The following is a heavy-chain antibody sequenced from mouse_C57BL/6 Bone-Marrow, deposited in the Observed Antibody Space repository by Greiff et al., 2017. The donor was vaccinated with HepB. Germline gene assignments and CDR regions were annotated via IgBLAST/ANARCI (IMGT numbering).Heavy chain of an antibody. D-gene: IGHD1-3*01. CDR3: ARRSRGSSWYFDV. CDR1: GYTFTTYP. CDR2: FHPYNDDT. V-gene: IGHV1-47*01. Sequence: VQLKQSGAELVKPGASVKMSCKASGYTFTTYPIEWMKQNHGKSLEWIGNFHPYNDDTKYNEKFKGKATLTVEKSSSTVYLELSRLTSDDSAVYYCARRSRGSSWYFDVWGTGTTVTVSS. J-gene: IGHJ1*03.